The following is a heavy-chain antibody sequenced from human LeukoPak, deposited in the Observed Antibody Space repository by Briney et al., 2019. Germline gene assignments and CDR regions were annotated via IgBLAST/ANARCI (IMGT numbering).Heavy chain of an antibody. V-gene: IGHV3-53*01. J-gene: IGHJ4*02. CDR1: GFTVNSNY. CDR3: ARAREMGTNTGVAY. D-gene: IGHD1-26*01. CDR2: IYSDATT. Sequence: GGSLRLSCAASGFTVNSNYMSWVRQAPGKGLECVSVIYSDATTYYADSVKGRFTISRDNSKNTIYLQMNSRRADDTAVYFCARAREMGTNTGVAYWGQGTLVTVSS.